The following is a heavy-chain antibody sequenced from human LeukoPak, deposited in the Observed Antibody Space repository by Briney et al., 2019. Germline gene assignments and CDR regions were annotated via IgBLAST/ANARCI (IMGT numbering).Heavy chain of an antibody. CDR1: GFTFSSYG. D-gene: IGHD6-19*01. J-gene: IGHJ4*02. CDR3: AREWGRIAVAGGPGY. Sequence: GSLRLSRAASGFTFSSYGMHWVRQAPGKGLGWVAVIWYDGSNKYYADSVKGRFTISRDNSKNTLYLQMNSLRAEDTAVYYCAREWGRIAVAGGPGYWGQGALVTVSS. V-gene: IGHV3-33*01. CDR2: IWYDGSNK.